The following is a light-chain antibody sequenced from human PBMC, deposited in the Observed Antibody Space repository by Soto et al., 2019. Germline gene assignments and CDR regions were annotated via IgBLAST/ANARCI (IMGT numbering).Light chain of an antibody. CDR2: GAS. J-gene: IGKJ4*01. Sequence: DIVMTQSPSSLSASLGDRVSITCRASQGVSSYLAWYQQKPGQAPKLLIYGASTRATGIPARFSGRGSGTEFILTISSLQSEDFAVYYCQQYSKWPLTFGGGTKVDI. CDR3: QQYSKWPLT. V-gene: IGKV3-15*01. CDR1: QGVSSY.